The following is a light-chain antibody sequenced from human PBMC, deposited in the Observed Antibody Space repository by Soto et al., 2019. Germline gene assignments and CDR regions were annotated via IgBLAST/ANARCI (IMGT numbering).Light chain of an antibody. CDR3: QQRTRWPMT. V-gene: IGKV3-11*01. CDR2: DAS. J-gene: IGKJ5*01. CDR1: QSVSSY. Sequence: EIVLTQSPATLSLSPGERATLSCRASQSVSSYLACYQQKPGQAPRLLIYDASNRATGIPARFSGSGSGTDFTLTISSLEPEDFAVYYCQQRTRWPMTFGQGTRLEI.